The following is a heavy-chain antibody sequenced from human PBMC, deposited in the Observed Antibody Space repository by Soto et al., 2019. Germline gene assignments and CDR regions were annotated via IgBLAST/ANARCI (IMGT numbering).Heavy chain of an antibody. CDR3: ERDSNNIGCGAWP. CDR2: INTGNGHT. CDR1: GSTFTDCF. Sequence: GASVKVSCKTSGSTFTDCFMHLVHQAPGQRPTWMGFINTGNGHTQYSQYFQGRLTFGRDTSASLAYMELSSPRSAHTAVYYCERDSNNIGCGAWPWGERTLVTVA. D-gene: IGHD1-1*01. V-gene: IGHV1-3*04. J-gene: IGHJ5*02.